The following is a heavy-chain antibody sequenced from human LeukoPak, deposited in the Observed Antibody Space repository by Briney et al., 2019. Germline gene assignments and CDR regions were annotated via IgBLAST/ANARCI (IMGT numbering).Heavy chain of an antibody. J-gene: IGHJ4*02. V-gene: IGHV3-48*03. CDR2: INHSGGTI. CDR1: GFTFSSYE. D-gene: IGHD1-1*01. Sequence: TGGSLRLSCAASGFTFSSYEMTWVRQAPGKGLEWLLYINHSGGTIYYADSVQGRFTISRDNAKNSLYLQMDNLRAEGTAVYYCARVSRTTGTSIPLFDYWGKGTLVTVSS. CDR3: ARVSRTTGTSIPLFDY.